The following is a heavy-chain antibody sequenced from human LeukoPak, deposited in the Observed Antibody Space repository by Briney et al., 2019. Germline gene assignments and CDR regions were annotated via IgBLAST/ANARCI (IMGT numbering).Heavy chain of an antibody. CDR1: GFTFSSYA. V-gene: IGHV3-23*01. CDR3: AKGKGYRSSQPVAFDI. J-gene: IGHJ3*02. Sequence: GGSLRLSCAASGFTFSSYAMSWVRQAPGKGLEWVSAISGSGGSTYYADSVKGRFTISRDNSKNTLYLQMNSLRAEDTAVYYCAKGKGYRSSQPVAFDIWGQGTMVTVSS. CDR2: ISGSGGST. D-gene: IGHD6-6*01.